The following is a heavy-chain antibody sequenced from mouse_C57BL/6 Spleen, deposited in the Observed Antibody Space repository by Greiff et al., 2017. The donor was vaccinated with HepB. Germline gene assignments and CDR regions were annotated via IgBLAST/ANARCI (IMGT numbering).Heavy chain of an antibody. CDR1: GYTFTDYE. CDR2: IDPETGGT. V-gene: IGHV1-15*01. D-gene: IGHD1-1*02. CDR3: TRGVATNYFDY. Sequence: QVQLKQSGAELVRPGASVTLSCKASGYTFTDYEMHWVKQTPVHGLEWIGAIDPETGGTAYNQKFKGKAILTADKSSSTAYMELRSLTSEDSAVYYCTRGVATNYFDYWGQGTTLTVSS. J-gene: IGHJ2*01.